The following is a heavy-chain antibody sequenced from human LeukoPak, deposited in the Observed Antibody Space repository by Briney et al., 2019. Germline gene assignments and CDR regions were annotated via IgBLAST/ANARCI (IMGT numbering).Heavy chain of an antibody. J-gene: IGHJ4*02. D-gene: IGHD2-21*02. CDR2: IYYSGST. Sequence: PSQTLSLTSTVSGGSISSGGYYWSWIRQHPGKGLEWIGYIYYSGSTYYNPSLKSRVTISVDTSKNQFSLKLSSVTAADTAVYYCAREASLGGDHYWGQGTLVTVSS. CDR1: GGSISSGGYY. V-gene: IGHV4-31*03. CDR3: AREASLGGDHY.